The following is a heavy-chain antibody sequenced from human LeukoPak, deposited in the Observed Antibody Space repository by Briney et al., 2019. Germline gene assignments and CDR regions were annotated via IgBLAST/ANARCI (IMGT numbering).Heavy chain of an antibody. J-gene: IGHJ6*03. CDR2: SYYSGIT. D-gene: IGHD6-13*01. CDR3: VRGGSSSWPYYYYYMDV. V-gene: IGHV4-59*01. Sequence: TSETLSLTCTVSGGSLTNYYWSWIRQPPGKGLEWIGHSYYSGITNYNPSLKSRVTISVDTSKDQFSLRLSSVTAADTAVYYCVRGGSSSWPYYYYYMDVWGKGTTVTVSS. CDR1: GGSLTNYY.